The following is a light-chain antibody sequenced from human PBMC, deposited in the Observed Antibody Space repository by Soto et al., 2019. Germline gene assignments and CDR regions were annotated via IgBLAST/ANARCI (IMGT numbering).Light chain of an antibody. J-gene: IGLJ1*01. Sequence: QSVLTQPASVSGSPGQSITISCTGTSSDVGSYNLVSWYQQHPGEAPKLMIYEVSERPSGVSSRFSGSKSGNTASLTISGLQAEDEAEYYCCSYAGSRTYYVFGTGTKVTVL. CDR2: EVS. V-gene: IGLV2-23*02. CDR1: SSDVGSYNL. CDR3: CSYAGSRTYYV.